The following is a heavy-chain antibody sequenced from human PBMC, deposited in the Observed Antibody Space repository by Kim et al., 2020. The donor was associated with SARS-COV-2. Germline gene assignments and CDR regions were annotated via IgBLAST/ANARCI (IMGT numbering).Heavy chain of an antibody. CDR1: GGTFSSYA. CDR2: IIPIFGTA. CDR3: ARDQDYYGSGSSRFDP. Sequence: SVKVSCKASGGTFSSYAISWVRQAPGQGLEWMGGIIPIFGTANYAQKFQGRVTITADESTSTAYMELSSLRSEDTAVYYCARDQDYYGSGSSRFDPWGQGTLVTVSS. J-gene: IGHJ5*02. V-gene: IGHV1-69*13. D-gene: IGHD3-10*01.